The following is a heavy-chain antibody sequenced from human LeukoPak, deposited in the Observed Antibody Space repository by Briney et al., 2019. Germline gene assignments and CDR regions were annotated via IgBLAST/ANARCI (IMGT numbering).Heavy chain of an antibody. CDR2: ISAYNGNT. CDR3: ARVEGSDWSGAFWFDP. J-gene: IGHJ5*02. V-gene: IGHV1-18*01. Sequence: GASVKVSCKASGYTFTSYGISWVRQAPGQGLEWMGWISAYNGNTNYAQKFQGRVTMTRDMSTSTVYMELNNLRFEDTALYYCARVEGSDWSGAFWFDPWGQGTLVTVSS. CDR1: GYTFTSYG. D-gene: IGHD6-19*01.